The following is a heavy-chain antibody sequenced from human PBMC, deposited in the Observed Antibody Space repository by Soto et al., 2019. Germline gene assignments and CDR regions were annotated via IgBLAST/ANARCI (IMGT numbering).Heavy chain of an antibody. CDR3: ARSSYDSRAYSW. CDR2: IIPIFGTP. Sequence: QVQLVQSGAGVKTPGSSVNVSCKTSGGTFSNYALSWVRQAPGQGLEWMGGIIPIFGTPNYAQNFQGRVAITADESTSTAYMELSSLTSEDTAMCYCARSSYDSRAYSWWGQGTLVTVSS. J-gene: IGHJ4*02. D-gene: IGHD3-22*01. V-gene: IGHV1-69*12. CDR1: GGTFSNYA.